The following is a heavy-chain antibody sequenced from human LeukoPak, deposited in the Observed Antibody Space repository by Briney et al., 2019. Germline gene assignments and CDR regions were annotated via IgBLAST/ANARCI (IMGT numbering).Heavy chain of an antibody. CDR1: GYTFTGYY. Sequence: GASVKVSYKASGYTFTGYYLHWVRRAPGQGPEWMGWINPNSGGTNYAQKFQGRVTMTRDTSISTAYMELSRLTSDDTAVYYCARSMAVVVAAGAFDIWGQGTMVTVSA. J-gene: IGHJ3*02. CDR2: INPNSGGT. CDR3: ARSMAVVVAAGAFDI. V-gene: IGHV1-2*02. D-gene: IGHD2-15*01.